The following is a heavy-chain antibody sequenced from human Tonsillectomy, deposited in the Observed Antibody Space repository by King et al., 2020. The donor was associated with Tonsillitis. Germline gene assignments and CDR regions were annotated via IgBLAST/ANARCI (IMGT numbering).Heavy chain of an antibody. CDR2: INYDGSSA. Sequence: VQLVESGGGLVQPGGSLRLSCAASGFTFSSYWMHWVRQAPGKGLVWVSRINYDGSSASYADSVKGRFTISRDNAKTSLYLQMNSLRAEDTAVYYCARESVFDDAFAIWGQGKMVTISS. CDR1: GFTFSSYW. CDR3: ARESVFDDAFAI. J-gene: IGHJ3*02. V-gene: IGHV3-74*01.